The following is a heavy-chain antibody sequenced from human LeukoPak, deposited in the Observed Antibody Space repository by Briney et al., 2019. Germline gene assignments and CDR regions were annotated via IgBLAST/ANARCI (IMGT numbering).Heavy chain of an antibody. D-gene: IGHD3-9*01. CDR2: IYHSGSI. Sequence: SETLSLTCTVSGYSISSSYYWAWIRQPPGKGLEWIGSIYHSGSIYYNPSLKSRVTISVDTSKNQFSLKLSSVTAADTAVYYCARAPLNYDILTGYSYYFDYWGQGTLVTVSS. CDR3: ARAPLNYDILTGYSYYFDY. V-gene: IGHV4-38-2*02. J-gene: IGHJ4*02. CDR1: GYSISSSYY.